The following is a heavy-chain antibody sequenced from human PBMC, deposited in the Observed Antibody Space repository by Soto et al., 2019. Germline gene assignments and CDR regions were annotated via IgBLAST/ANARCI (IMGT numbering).Heavy chain of an antibody. CDR1: GFTFSSYS. V-gene: IGHV3-48*02. J-gene: IGHJ3*02. CDR3: ARDDHYDFWSGYYTSYNAFDI. D-gene: IGHD3-3*01. Sequence: PGGSLTLSCATSGFTFSSYSMNWIRQAPGKGLEWVSYISSSSSTIYYADSVKGRFTISRDNAKNSLYLQMNSLRDEDTAVYYCARDDHYDFWSGYYTSYNAFDIWGQGTMVTVSS. CDR2: ISSSSSTI.